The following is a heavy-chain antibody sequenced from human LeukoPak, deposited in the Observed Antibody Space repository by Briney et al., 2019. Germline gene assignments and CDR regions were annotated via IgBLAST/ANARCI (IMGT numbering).Heavy chain of an antibody. CDR2: ISDSGSNI. CDR3: AREMEGDYGSGTFFDL. J-gene: IGHJ4*02. D-gene: IGHD3-10*01. Sequence: PGGSLRLSCAASEFVFSDYYMSWIRQAPGKGLEWVSYISDSGSNIYYADSVKGRFTISRDNVKNSLYLQMNGLRAEDTAVYYCAREMEGDYGSGTFFDLWGQGNMVTVSS. CDR1: EFVFSDYY. V-gene: IGHV3-11*01.